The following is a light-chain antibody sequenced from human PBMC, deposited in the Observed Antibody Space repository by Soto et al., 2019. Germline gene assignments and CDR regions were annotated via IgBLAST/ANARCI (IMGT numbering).Light chain of an antibody. J-gene: IGLJ1*01. V-gene: IGLV2-14*01. Sequence: QSALTQPASVSGSPGQSITISCTGSSSDVGYYNYVSWYQQHPGKAPKLMISEVTNRPSGVSNRFSGSKSGNTASLTISGLQAEDEADYYCSSYTTNYTPLFGSGTKLTVL. CDR3: SSYTTNYTPL. CDR2: EVT. CDR1: SSDVGYYNY.